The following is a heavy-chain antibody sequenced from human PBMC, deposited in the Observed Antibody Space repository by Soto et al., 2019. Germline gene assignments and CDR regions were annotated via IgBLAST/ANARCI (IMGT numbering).Heavy chain of an antibody. D-gene: IGHD2-15*01. V-gene: IGHV1-69*13. CDR1: GGTFSSYA. CDR2: IIPIFGTA. Sequence: GASVKLSCKASGGTFSSYAISWVRQAPGQGLEWMGGIIPIFGTANYAQKFQGRVTITADESTDTAYMELSSLRSEDTAVYYCATSIYCSGGSCYRGCPYNWSDPSGTGTLGTVSS. J-gene: IGHJ5*02. CDR3: ATSIYCSGGSCYRGCPYNWSDP.